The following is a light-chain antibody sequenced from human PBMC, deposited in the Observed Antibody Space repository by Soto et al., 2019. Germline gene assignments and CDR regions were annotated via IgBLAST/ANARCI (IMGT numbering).Light chain of an antibody. CDR3: QHYNSYSEA. CDR1: QTISSW. V-gene: IGKV1-5*03. Sequence: DIQMDWCPCTLSGSVGERFSITWRASQTISSWLAWYQQKPGKAPKLLIYKASTLKSGVPSRFSGSRSGTEFTLTISSLQPDDLATYYCQHYNSYSEAFGQGTKVDIK. CDR2: KAS. J-gene: IGKJ1*01.